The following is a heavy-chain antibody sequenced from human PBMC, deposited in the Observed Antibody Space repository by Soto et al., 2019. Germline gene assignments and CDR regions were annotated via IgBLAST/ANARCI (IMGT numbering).Heavy chain of an antibody. J-gene: IGHJ4*02. Sequence: QVQLQESGPGLVKPSQTLSLTCTVSGGSISSGDYYWSWIRQPPGKGLEWLGYIYYSGSTYYNPSLKSRVTISVDTSKNQFSLKLSSVTAADTAVYYCARGLPPYDFWSGYYGDYFDYWGQGTLVTVSS. CDR2: IYYSGST. D-gene: IGHD3-3*01. CDR1: GGSISSGDYY. CDR3: ARGLPPYDFWSGYYGDYFDY. V-gene: IGHV4-30-4*01.